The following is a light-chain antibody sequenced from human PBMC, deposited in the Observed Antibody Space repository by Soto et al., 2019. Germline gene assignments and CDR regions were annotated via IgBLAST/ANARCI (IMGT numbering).Light chain of an antibody. CDR3: CSYAGAFTYV. V-gene: IGLV2-14*01. CDR2: EVR. Sequence: QSALTQPASVSGSAGQSITISCSGTMRDVGAYNLVSWYQQHPGTAPKLIIYEVRNRPSGISSRFSGSRSGNTASLTISGLQPEDEGDYYCCSYAGAFTYVFGSGTKLTVL. J-gene: IGLJ1*01. CDR1: MRDVGAYNL.